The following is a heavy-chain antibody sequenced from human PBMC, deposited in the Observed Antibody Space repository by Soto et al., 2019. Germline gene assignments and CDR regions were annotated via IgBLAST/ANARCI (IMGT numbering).Heavy chain of an antibody. J-gene: IGHJ4*02. V-gene: IGHV4-61*01. CDR3: AREFSNSPEAFDS. D-gene: IGHD6-6*01. CDR2: MFHTGSA. CDR1: GGSVNSDSYY. Sequence: PSETLSLTCTVSGGSVNSDSYYWSWIRQPPGRGLEWIGYMFHTGSASYNPSLKSRVTISVDTTRNQFSLRLSPVTAADTAVYYCAREFSNSPEAFDSWGQGSLVTVSS.